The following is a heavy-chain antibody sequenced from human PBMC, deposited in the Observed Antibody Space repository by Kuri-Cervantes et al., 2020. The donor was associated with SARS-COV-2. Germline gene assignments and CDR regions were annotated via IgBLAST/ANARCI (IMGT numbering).Heavy chain of an antibody. Sequence: ASVKVSCKASGYTFTSYAMHWLRQDPGQGLEWTGWISAYNGNTNYTQKLQSRVTMTTDTSTSQAYMELMSLRSDDTAVYYCARDILNRNYGSGYYMDVWGKGTTVTVSS. V-gene: IGHV1-18*01. CDR3: ARDILNRNYGSGYYMDV. CDR1: GYTFTSYA. CDR2: ISAYNGNT. J-gene: IGHJ6*03. D-gene: IGHD4-11*01.